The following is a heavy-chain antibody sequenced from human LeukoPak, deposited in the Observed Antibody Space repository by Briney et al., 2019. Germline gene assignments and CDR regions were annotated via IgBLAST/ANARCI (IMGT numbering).Heavy chain of an antibody. CDR3: ARRYTASPGERFDY. Sequence: SETLSLTCTVSGGSISTYYWTAIRQPPGKGLEWIGYIYYSGNTNYNPSLRSRVTISLDTSKSQFSLMLRSLTAADTAMYYCARRYTASPGERFDYWGQGILVTVSS. V-gene: IGHV4-59*08. J-gene: IGHJ4*02. D-gene: IGHD2-2*02. CDR2: IYYSGNT. CDR1: GGSISTYY.